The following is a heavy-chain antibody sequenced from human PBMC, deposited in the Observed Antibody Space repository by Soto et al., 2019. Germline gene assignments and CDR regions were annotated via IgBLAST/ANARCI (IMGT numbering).Heavy chain of an antibody. J-gene: IGHJ4*02. Sequence: GGSLRLSCSASGFTFSNFAMHWVRQAPCKGLEWVAVISKDGGLQFDADSVKGRFTISRDNSKNTLYLQMNSLRAEDTAVYYCAKETHSSGYGSYFDNWGQGTLVTVSS. D-gene: IGHD3-22*01. V-gene: IGHV3-30*04. CDR3: AKETHSSGYGSYFDN. CDR2: ISKDGGLQ. CDR1: GFTFSNFA.